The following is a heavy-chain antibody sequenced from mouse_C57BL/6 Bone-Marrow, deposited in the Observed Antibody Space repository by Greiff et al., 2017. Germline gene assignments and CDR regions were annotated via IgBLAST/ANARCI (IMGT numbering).Heavy chain of an antibody. CDR1: GYAFSSSW. V-gene: IGHV1-82*01. D-gene: IGHD2-2*01. Sequence: VQLQESGPELVKPGASVKISCKASGYAFSSSWMNWVKQRPGKGLEWIGRIYPGDGATNYNGKFKGKATLTADKSSSTAYMQLSSLTSEDSAVYFCARVIYYGYYFDYWGQGTTLTVSS. CDR2: IYPGDGAT. J-gene: IGHJ2*01. CDR3: ARVIYYGYYFDY.